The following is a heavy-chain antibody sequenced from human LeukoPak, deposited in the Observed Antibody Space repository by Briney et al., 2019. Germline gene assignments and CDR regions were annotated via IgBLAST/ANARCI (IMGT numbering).Heavy chain of an antibody. Sequence: SQTLSLTCAVSGGSISSGGYSWSWIRQPPGKGLEWIGYIYHSGSTYCNPSLKSRVTISVDRSKNQFSLKLSSVTAADTAVYYCARYCSSTSCYSNYYNWFDPWGQGTLVTVSS. CDR2: IYHSGST. J-gene: IGHJ5*02. D-gene: IGHD2-2*01. V-gene: IGHV4-30-2*01. CDR3: ARYCSSTSCYSNYYNWFDP. CDR1: GGSISSGGYS.